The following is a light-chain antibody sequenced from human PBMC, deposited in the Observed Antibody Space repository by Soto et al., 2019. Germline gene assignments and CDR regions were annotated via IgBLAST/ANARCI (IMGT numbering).Light chain of an antibody. Sequence: EIVLTQSPATLSLSPGERATLSCRASQSVSSYLAWYQKKPGQAPRLLIYDASNRATGIPARFSGSGSGTDFTLTISSLEPEDFAVYYCQQRRNWPPTFGQGTKVDI. V-gene: IGKV3-11*01. CDR2: DAS. CDR1: QSVSSY. J-gene: IGKJ1*01. CDR3: QQRRNWPPT.